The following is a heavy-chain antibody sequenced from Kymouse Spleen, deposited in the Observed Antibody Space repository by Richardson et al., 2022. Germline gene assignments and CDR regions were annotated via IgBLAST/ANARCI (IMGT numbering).Heavy chain of an antibody. CDR2: IYYSGST. CDR1: GGSISSSSYY. CDR3: AREGYSSGGPWYFDL. J-gene: IGHJ2*01. Sequence: QLQLQESGPGLVKPSETLSLTCTVSGGSISSSSYYWGWIRQPPGKGLEWIGSIYYSGSTYYNPSLKSRVTISVDTSKNQFSLKLSSVTAADTAVYYCAREGYSSGGPWYFDLWGRGTLVTVSS. V-gene: IGHV4-39*01. D-gene: IGHD6-19*01.